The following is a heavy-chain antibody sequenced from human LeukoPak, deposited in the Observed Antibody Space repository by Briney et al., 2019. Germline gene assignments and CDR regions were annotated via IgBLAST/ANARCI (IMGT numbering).Heavy chain of an antibody. V-gene: IGHV1-2*02. CDR1: GYTFTSYG. CDR2: INPNNGGT. D-gene: IGHD3-10*01. CDR3: ARSRGLDYYGSGTYSGSDSDYYYYYMDV. J-gene: IGHJ6*03. Sequence: ASVKVSCKASGYTFTSYGISWVRQAPGQGLEWMGWINPNNGGTKYAQKFQGRVSMTRDTSISSAYMEVSRLRSDDTAVYYCARSRGLDYYGSGTYSGSDSDYYYYYMDVWGKGTTVTISS.